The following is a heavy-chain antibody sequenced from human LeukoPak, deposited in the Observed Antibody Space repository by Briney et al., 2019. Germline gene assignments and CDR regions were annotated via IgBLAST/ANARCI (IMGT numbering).Heavy chain of an antibody. V-gene: IGHV1-8*01. CDR2: MNPNSGDT. CDR1: GYTFTSYD. J-gene: IGHJ4*02. Sequence: ASVKVSCKASGYTFTSYDINWVRQATGQGLEWMGWMNPNSGDTGYAQKFQDRVTMTRNTSISTAYMELSSLRSDDTAVYYCARGPPNWGYDYWGPGTLVTVFS. CDR3: ARGPPNWGYDY. D-gene: IGHD7-27*01.